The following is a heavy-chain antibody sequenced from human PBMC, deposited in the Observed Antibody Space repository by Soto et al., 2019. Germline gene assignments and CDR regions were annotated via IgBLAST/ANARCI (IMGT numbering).Heavy chain of an antibody. J-gene: IGHJ4*01. V-gene: IGHV3-33*01. CDR3: ARDDSSASPFDY. Sequence: QVQLVESGGGVVQPGTSLRLSCAGSGFSFSDHGIHWVRQSPGRGLEWVSYIWYDENKKHYADSVKGRFTISRDNSKNTAYLQMTSLRVEDTAVYYCARDDSSASPFDYWGQGTLVTVAS. CDR1: GFSFSDHG. D-gene: IGHD6-19*01. CDR2: IWYDENKK.